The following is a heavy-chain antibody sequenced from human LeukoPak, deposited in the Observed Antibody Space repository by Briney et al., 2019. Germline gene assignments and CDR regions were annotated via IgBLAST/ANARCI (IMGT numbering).Heavy chain of an antibody. CDR2: IIPILGIA. CDR1: GGTFSSYA. CDR3: ARGMRYCSSTSCPSHAFDI. D-gene: IGHD2-2*01. Sequence: GSSVKVSCKASGGTFSSYAISWVRQAPGQGLEWMGRIIPILGIANYAQKFQGRVTITADKSTSTAYMELSSLRSEDTAVYYCARGMRYCSSTSCPSHAFDIWGQGTMVTVSS. V-gene: IGHV1-69*04. J-gene: IGHJ3*02.